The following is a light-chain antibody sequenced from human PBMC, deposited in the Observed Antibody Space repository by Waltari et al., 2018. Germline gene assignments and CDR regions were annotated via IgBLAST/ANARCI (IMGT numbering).Light chain of an antibody. J-gene: IGLJ3*02. CDR3: CSYAGSTTPNWV. V-gene: IGLV2-23*01. CDR2: DAI. Sequence: QSALTQPASVSGSPGQSITISCTGISSDVGSYNFVSWYQQHPGKAPKLMIYDAIMRPSGVSARVSGSKSGNTASLTISGLQGEDEGDYYCCSYAGSTTPNWVFGGGTKLTVL. CDR1: SSDVGSYNF.